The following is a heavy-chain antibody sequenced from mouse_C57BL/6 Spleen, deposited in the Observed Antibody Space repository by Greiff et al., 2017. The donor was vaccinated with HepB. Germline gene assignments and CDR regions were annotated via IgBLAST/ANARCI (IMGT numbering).Heavy chain of an antibody. CDR2: IDPSDSYT. V-gene: IGHV1-50*01. CDR1: GYTFTSYW. J-gene: IGHJ1*03. Sequence: VQLQQPGAELVKPGASVKLSCKASGYTFTSYWMQWVKQRPGQGLEWIGEIDPSDSYTNYNQKFKGKATLTVDTSPSTAYMQLSSLTSEDSAVYYCAREEDPRYFDVWGTGTTVTVSS. CDR3: AREEDPRYFDV.